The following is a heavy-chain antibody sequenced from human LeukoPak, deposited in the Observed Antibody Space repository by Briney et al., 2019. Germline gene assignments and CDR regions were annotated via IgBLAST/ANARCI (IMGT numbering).Heavy chain of an antibody. CDR1: GFIVSRSH. J-gene: IGHJ5*02. D-gene: IGHD5-12*01. Sequence: PGGSLRLSCAGSGFIVSRSHISWVRQAPGKGLQWVSSLYSGGSIHYADSVKGRFTISRDTSRNTVSLQMNSLRVEDTAVYYCAGDLNVDSSMFGHWGQGTPVTVSS. CDR3: AGDLNVDSSMFGH. CDR2: LYSGGSI. V-gene: IGHV3-53*01.